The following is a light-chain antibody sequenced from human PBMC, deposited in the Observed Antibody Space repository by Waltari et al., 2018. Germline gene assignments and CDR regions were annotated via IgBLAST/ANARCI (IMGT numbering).Light chain of an antibody. V-gene: IGLV2-14*01. CDR2: EVS. Sequence: QSALTQPASVSGSPGQSIAISCPGTSSDVAVHTSVSWHQHPPGKAPKPMISEVSKRPSGVSNRFSGSKSGNTASLTISGLQAEDEADYYCCSYTSNSFSYVFGTGTKVTVL. CDR1: SSDVAVHTS. J-gene: IGLJ1*01. CDR3: CSYTSNSFSYV.